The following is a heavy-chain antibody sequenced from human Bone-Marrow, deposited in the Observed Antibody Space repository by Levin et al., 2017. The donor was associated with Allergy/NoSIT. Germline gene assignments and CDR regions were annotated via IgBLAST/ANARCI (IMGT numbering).Heavy chain of an antibody. V-gene: IGHV4-34*01. Sequence: SETLSLTCAVYGGSFSGYYWSWIRQPPGKGLEWIGEINHSGSTNYNPSLKSRVTISVDTSKNQFSLKLSSVTAADTAVYYCASQAWFGEFPASFDYWGQGTLVTVSS. CDR1: GGSFSGYY. CDR2: INHSGST. CDR3: ASQAWFGEFPASFDY. D-gene: IGHD3-10*01. J-gene: IGHJ4*02.